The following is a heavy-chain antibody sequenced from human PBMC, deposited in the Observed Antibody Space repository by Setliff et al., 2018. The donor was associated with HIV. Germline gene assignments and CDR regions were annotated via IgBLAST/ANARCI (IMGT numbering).Heavy chain of an antibody. V-gene: IGHV4-39*01. CDR1: GDSISSGSYY. Sequence: SETLSLTCSVSGDSISSGSYYWGWVRQPPGKGLELIGNLFYNGNTYYNPSLKSRVTISVDTSKNQFSLKLSSVTAADTAIYFCARQFRYPNRAVAGVDYWGQGTLVTVSS. J-gene: IGHJ4*02. D-gene: IGHD6-19*01. CDR3: ARQFRYPNRAVAGVDY. CDR2: LFYNGNT.